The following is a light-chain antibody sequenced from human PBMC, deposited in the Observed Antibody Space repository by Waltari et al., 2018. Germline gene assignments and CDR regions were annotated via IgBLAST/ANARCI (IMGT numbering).Light chain of an antibody. CDR1: QGIRRW. CDR3: QQANTFPFT. V-gene: IGKV1-12*02. J-gene: IGKJ3*01. Sequence: DIQMTQSPSSVSASVGDRVTITCRASQGIRRWLAWYQQKPVKAPKLLIYGASNLQSGVPSRFSGSGSGTDFTLTISSLQPEDFATYYCQQANTFPFTFGPGTKVDIK. CDR2: GAS.